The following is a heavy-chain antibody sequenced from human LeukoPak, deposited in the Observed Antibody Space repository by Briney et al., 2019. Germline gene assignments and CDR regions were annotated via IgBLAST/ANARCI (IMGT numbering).Heavy chain of an antibody. CDR1: GGSIRNCY. J-gene: IGHJ4*02. CDR3: ARGWASSWYYFDF. Sequence: PSETLSLTCAVSGGSIRNCYWSWIRQPPGKGLEWIGYTYDSGSSSYNPSLRSRVSISIDTSKNQFSLNLSSVTAADTAVYYCARGWASSWYYFDFWGQGTLVTVSS. V-gene: IGHV4-59*01. D-gene: IGHD2-2*01. CDR2: TYDSGSS.